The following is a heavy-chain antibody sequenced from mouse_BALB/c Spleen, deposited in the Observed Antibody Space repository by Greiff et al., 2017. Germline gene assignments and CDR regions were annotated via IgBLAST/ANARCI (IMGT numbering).Heavy chain of an antibody. CDR3: TRGEDDFDY. Sequence: DVKLVESGGGLVKPGGSLKLSCAASGFTFSSYTMSWVRQTPEKRLEWVATISSGGSYTYYPDSVKGRFTISRDNAKNTLYLQMSSLKSEDTAMYYCTRGEDDFDYWGQGTTLTVSS. CDR2: ISSGGSYT. CDR1: GFTFSSYT. J-gene: IGHJ2*01. V-gene: IGHV5-6-4*01.